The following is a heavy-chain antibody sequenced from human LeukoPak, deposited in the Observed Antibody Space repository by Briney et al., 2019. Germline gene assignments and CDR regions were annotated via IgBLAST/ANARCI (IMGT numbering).Heavy chain of an antibody. CDR1: GFTFSSYA. V-gene: IGHV3-23*01. CDR2: ISGSGGST. Sequence: GGSLRLSCAASGFTFSSYAMYWVRQAPGKGLEWVSGISGSGGSTYYADSVKGRFIISRDNSKNTVYLQMNSLRAEDTAVYYCAKTTAGYSSGRYPGWPVDYWGQGTLVTVSS. D-gene: IGHD6-19*01. CDR3: AKTTAGYSSGRYPGWPVDY. J-gene: IGHJ4*02.